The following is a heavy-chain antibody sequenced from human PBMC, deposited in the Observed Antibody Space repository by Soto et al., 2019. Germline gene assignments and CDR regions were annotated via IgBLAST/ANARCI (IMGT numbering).Heavy chain of an antibody. CDR1: GASISSGDYY. D-gene: IGHD3-3*01. CDR3: VRALGSRFMEWPRFDP. J-gene: IGHJ5*02. CDR2: ISYSGTI. V-gene: IGHV4-30-4*01. Sequence: SETLSLTCIVSGASISSGDYYWSWVRQPPGKGLEWIGHISYSGTIDYSPSLKSRVTISLDTSKNQFSLNLNSVTAADTAVYYCVRALGSRFMEWPRFDPWGQGTLVTVSS.